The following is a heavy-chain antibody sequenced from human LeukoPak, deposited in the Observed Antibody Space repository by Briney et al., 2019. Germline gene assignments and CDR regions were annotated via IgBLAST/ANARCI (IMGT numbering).Heavy chain of an antibody. CDR3: ARDSSSSWTYYFDY. Sequence: ASVKVSGKCSGYTFTGYYIHWVGQAPGQGLEWMGRINPNIGGTNYAQKFQGRVTITRDTSISTTYMELSRLRSDDTAVYSCARDSSSSWTYYFDYWGQGTLVTVSS. V-gene: IGHV1-2*06. D-gene: IGHD6-13*01. CDR1: GYTFTGYY. CDR2: INPNIGGT. J-gene: IGHJ4*02.